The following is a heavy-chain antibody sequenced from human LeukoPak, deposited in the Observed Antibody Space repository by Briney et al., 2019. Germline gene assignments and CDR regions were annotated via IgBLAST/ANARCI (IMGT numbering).Heavy chain of an antibody. CDR2: IKQDGSEK. CDR1: GFTFSSYW. Sequence: GGSLRLSCAASGFTFSSYWMSWVRQAPGKGLEWVANIKQDGSEKYYVDSVKGRFTISRDNAKNSLYLQMNSLRAEDTAVYYCARQGSVGATPLDYWGQGILVTVSS. V-gene: IGHV3-7*03. D-gene: IGHD1-26*01. CDR3: ARQGSVGATPLDY. J-gene: IGHJ4*02.